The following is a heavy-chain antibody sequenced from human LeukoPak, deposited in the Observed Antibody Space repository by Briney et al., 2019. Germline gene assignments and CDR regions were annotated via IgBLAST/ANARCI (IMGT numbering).Heavy chain of an antibody. J-gene: IGHJ6*03. D-gene: IGHD3-3*01. Sequence: GASVKVSCKASGGTFSSYAISWVRQAPGQGLEWMGGIIPIFGTANYAQKFQGRVTITTDESTSTAYMELSSLRSEDTAVYYCATTPDVLEFPYYYYYMDVWGKGTTVTVSS. CDR3: ATTPDVLEFPYYYYYMDV. CDR2: IIPIFGTA. CDR1: GGTFSSYA. V-gene: IGHV1-69*05.